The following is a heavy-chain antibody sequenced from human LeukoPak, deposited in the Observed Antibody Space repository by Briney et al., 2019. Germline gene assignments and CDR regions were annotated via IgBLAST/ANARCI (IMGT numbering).Heavy chain of an antibody. CDR3: ARQGDAYNYFDY. D-gene: IGHD5-24*01. Sequence: SETLSLTCTVSGGSIRSHYWNWIRQPPGRGMEWIGYIYDSGSTNYNPSLRSRVTISVDTSKNQFSLKLSSVTAADTAMYYCARQGDAYNYFDYWGQGTLVTVSS. V-gene: IGHV4-59*08. J-gene: IGHJ4*02. CDR1: GGSIRSHY. CDR2: IYDSGST.